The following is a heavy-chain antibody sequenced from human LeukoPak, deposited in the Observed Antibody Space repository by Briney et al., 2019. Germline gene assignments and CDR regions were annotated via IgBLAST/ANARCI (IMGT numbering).Heavy chain of an antibody. J-gene: IGHJ5*02. CDR2: IYYSGST. Sequence: SETLSLTCTVSGGSISSSSYYWGWIRKPPGKGLEWFGRIYYSGSTYYNPSLKSRVTISVYTSKNQFSPNLSSVTAADTAVYYCARESGSMRWFDPWGQGTLVTVSS. CDR3: ARESGSMRWFDP. D-gene: IGHD6-25*01. CDR1: GGSISSSSYY. V-gene: IGHV4-39*02.